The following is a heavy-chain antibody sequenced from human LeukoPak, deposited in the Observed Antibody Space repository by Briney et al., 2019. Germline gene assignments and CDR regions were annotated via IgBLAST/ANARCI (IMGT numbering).Heavy chain of an antibody. Sequence: GGSLRLSCAASGFTFSDSGMHWVRQASGKGLEWVGHVRSKANSCATAYAASVRGRFAISRDDSKHTAFLQMKSLKTDDTAVYYCTTVAMATTSGFDYWGQGTQVTVSS. D-gene: IGHD5-24*01. CDR2: VRSKANSCAT. CDR3: TTVAMATTSGFDY. CDR1: GFTFSDSG. V-gene: IGHV3-73*01. J-gene: IGHJ4*02.